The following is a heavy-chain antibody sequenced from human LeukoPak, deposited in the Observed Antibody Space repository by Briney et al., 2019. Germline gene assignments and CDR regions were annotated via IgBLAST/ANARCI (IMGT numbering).Heavy chain of an antibody. J-gene: IGHJ4*02. D-gene: IGHD2-15*01. CDR3: AREDQPRGTFDY. Sequence: PGRSLRLSCAASGFTFSSYAMHWVRQAPGKGLEWVANIEQDGSEKYYVDSVKGRFTISRDNAKNSLYLQMNSLRAEDTALYYCAREDQPRGTFDYWGQGILVTVSS. CDR1: GFTFSSYA. CDR2: IEQDGSEK. V-gene: IGHV3-7*03.